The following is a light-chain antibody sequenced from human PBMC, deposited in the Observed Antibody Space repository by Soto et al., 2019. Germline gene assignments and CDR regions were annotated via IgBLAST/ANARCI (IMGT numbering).Light chain of an antibody. CDR1: SGHSSDA. J-gene: IGLJ3*02. CDR3: QTWGTGNWV. Sequence: QPVLTQSPSASASLGAAVKLTCTLSSGHSSDAIVWHQQQPEKGPRYLMKVNSDGSHTKGDGIPDRFSGSTSGAEFYLTISSLHSEDEADYYCQTWGTGNWVFGGGTKVTVL. CDR2: VNSDGSH. V-gene: IGLV4-69*01.